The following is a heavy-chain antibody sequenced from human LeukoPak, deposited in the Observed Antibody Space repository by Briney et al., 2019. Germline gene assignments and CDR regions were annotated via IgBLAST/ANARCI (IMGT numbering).Heavy chain of an antibody. CDR3: ARLPPPGP. Sequence: SETLSLTCTVSGGSISSYYWSWIRQPPGKGLEWIAYIYYSGSTTYNPSLKSRVTMSVDTSTNQFSLTLTSVTAADTAIYYCARLPPPGPWGQGTLVTVSS. J-gene: IGHJ5*02. V-gene: IGHV4-59*08. CDR1: GGSISSYY. CDR2: IYYSGST.